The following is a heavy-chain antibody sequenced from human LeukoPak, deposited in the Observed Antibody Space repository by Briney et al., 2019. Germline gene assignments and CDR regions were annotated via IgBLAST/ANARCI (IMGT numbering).Heavy chain of an antibody. J-gene: IGHJ3*02. CDR3: ARDVKDTAMVMDAFDI. Sequence: SETLSLTCTVSGGSISSYYWSWNRQPPGKGLEWIGYIYYSGSTNYNPSLKSRVTISVDTSKNQFSLKLSSVTAADTAVYYCARDVKDTAMVMDAFDIWGQGTMVTVSS. CDR2: IYYSGST. D-gene: IGHD5-18*01. CDR1: GGSISSYY. V-gene: IGHV4-59*01.